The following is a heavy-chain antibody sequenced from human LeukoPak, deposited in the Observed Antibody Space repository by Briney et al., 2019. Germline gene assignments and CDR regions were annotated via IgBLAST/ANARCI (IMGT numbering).Heavy chain of an antibody. Sequence: ASVKVSCKASGYTFTSYSISWVRQAPGQGLEWMGWISAYNGNTNYAQKLQGRVTMTTDTSTSTAYMELRSLRSDDTAVYYCARVQRGFTYGNVDYWGQGTLVTVSS. D-gene: IGHD5-18*01. J-gene: IGHJ4*02. CDR1: GYTFTSYS. CDR2: ISAYNGNT. V-gene: IGHV1-18*01. CDR3: ARVQRGFTYGNVDY.